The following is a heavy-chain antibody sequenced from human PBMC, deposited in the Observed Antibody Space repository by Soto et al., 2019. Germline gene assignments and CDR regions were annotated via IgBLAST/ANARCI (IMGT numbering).Heavy chain of an antibody. CDR2: ISGSGGST. J-gene: IGHJ6*03. D-gene: IGHD7-27*01. Sequence: GGSLRLSCAASGFTFSSYAMSWVRKAPGKGLEWVSAISGSGGSTYYADSVKGRFTISRDNSKNTLYLQMNSLRAEDTAVYYCAKGPGVYYYYYMDVWGKGTTVTVSS. CDR1: GFTFSSYA. CDR3: AKGPGVYYYYYMDV. V-gene: IGHV3-23*01.